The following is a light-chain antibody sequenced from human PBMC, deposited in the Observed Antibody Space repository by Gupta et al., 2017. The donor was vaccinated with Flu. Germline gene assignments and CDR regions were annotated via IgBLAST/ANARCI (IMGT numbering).Light chain of an antibody. V-gene: IGLV8-61*01. CDR2: STN. Sequence: QTVVTQEPSFSVSPGGTVTLTCGLSSGSVSTSSYPSWYQQTPGPPPRTLIYSTNTRSSGVPDRFSGSILGNKAALTITGAQADDESDYYCVLYMGSGIWVFGGGTKLTVL. CDR3: VLYMGSGIWV. J-gene: IGLJ3*02. CDR1: SGSVSTSSY.